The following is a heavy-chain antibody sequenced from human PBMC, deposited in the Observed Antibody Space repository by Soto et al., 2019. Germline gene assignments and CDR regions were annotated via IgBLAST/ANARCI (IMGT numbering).Heavy chain of an antibody. CDR2: INPNSGGT. V-gene: IGHV1-2*04. Sequence: ASVKVSCKASGYTFTGYYMHWVRQAPGQGLEWMGWINPNSGGTNYAQKFQGWVTMTRDTSISTAYMELSRLRSDGTAVYYCARDGRSGSPWLLYAGSYGMDVWGQGTTVTVSS. CDR1: GYTFTGYY. CDR3: ARDGRSGSPWLLYAGSYGMDV. J-gene: IGHJ6*02. D-gene: IGHD3-3*01.